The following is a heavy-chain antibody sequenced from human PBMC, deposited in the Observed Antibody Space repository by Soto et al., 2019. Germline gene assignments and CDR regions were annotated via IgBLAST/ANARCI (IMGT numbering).Heavy chain of an antibody. CDR1: GFTLGTYV. CDR3: AKDRKGSYCSGGTCYSFDY. D-gene: IGHD2-15*01. CDR2: ISGIGGST. Sequence: EVQLLESGGGLVQPGGSLRLSCAASGFTLGTYVMTWVRQAPGKGLEWVSAISGIGGSTNYADPVKGRFTISRDNTKNTLYLQMNSLRVEDTAVYYCAKDRKGSYCSGGTCYSFDYWGQGTLVTVPS. J-gene: IGHJ4*02. V-gene: IGHV3-23*01.